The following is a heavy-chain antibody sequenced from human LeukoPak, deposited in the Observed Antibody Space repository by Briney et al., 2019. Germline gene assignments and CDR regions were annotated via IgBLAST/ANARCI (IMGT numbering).Heavy chain of an antibody. Sequence: SETLSLTCAVYGGSFSGYYWSWIRQPPGKGLEWIGEINHSGSTNYNPSLKSRVTISVDTSKNQFSLKLSSVTAADTAVYYCARRQVVAASGAGYYMDVWGKGTTVTISS. CDR1: GGSFSGYY. CDR3: ARRQVVAASGAGYYMDV. CDR2: INHSGST. J-gene: IGHJ6*03. D-gene: IGHD2-15*01. V-gene: IGHV4-34*01.